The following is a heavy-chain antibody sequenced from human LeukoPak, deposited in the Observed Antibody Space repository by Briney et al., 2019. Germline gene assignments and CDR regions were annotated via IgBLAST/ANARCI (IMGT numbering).Heavy chain of an antibody. CDR3: ARDRRGWFDP. Sequence: GGSLRLSCAASGFTFSSYGIHWVRQAPGKGLEWVAVIWYDGSNKFYADSVKGRFTISRDNSKNTLYLQMNSLRAEDTAVYYCARDRRGWFDPWGQGTLVTVSS. CDR1: GFTFSSYG. J-gene: IGHJ5*02. CDR2: IWYDGSNK. V-gene: IGHV3-33*01.